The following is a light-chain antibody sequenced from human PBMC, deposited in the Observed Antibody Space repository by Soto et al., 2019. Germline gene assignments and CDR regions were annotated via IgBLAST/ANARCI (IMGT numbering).Light chain of an antibody. CDR2: DND. V-gene: IGLV1-51*01. J-gene: IGLJ2*01. CDR3: GTRDLSLSVV. CDR1: SSDIGSNY. Sequence: QSVLTQPPSLSAAPGQRVTISCSGSSSDIGSNYVSWYQQLPGTAPKLLIYDNDKRPSGIPDRFSGSKSGTTATLDINGLQTGDEADYYCGTRDLSLSVVFVGGTKLTVL.